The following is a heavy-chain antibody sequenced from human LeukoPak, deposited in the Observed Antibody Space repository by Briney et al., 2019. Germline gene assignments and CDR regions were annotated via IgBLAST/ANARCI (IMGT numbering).Heavy chain of an antibody. V-gene: IGHV4-39*07. J-gene: IGHJ4*02. CDR3: ARDCSSTSCYVVL. Sequence: SETLSLTCTVSGGSINSGSYYWGWIRQPPGKGLEWIGSIYYSGSTYYNPSLKSRVTISVDTSKNQFSLKLSSVTAADTAVYYCARDCSSTSCYVVLWGQGTLVTVSS. CDR1: GGSINSGSYY. CDR2: IYYSGST. D-gene: IGHD2-2*01.